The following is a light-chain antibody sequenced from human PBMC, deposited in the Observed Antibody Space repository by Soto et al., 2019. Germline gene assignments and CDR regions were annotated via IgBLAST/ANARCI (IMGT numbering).Light chain of an antibody. CDR3: CSYAGSYIYV. V-gene: IGLV2-11*01. CDR1: SSDVGGYHY. CDR2: DVS. Sequence: QSALTQPRSVSGSPGQSVTISCTGTSSDVGGYHYVSWYQQHPGKAPKVLIYDVSKRPSGVPDRFSGSKSGNTASLTISGLQADDEADYYCCSYAGSYIYVFGTGTKVTV. J-gene: IGLJ1*01.